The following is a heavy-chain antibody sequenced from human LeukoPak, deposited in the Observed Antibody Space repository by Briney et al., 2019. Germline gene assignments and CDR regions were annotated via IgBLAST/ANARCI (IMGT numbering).Heavy chain of an antibody. V-gene: IGHV4-59*01. CDR3: ARARGATIFQSAFDI. D-gene: IGHD5-24*01. Sequence: ESSETLSLTCTVSGGSISSYYWSWIRQPPGKGLEWTGYIYNSGSTNYNSSLKSRVTISADTSKNQFSLKLSSVTAADTAVYYCARARGATIFQSAFDIWGQGTMVTVSS. CDR1: GGSISSYY. J-gene: IGHJ3*02. CDR2: IYNSGST.